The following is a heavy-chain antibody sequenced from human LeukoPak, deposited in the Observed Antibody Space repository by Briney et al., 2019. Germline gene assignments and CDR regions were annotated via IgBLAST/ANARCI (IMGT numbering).Heavy chain of an antibody. D-gene: IGHD6-13*01. J-gene: IGHJ5*02. CDR3: ARGTYSSSWYWLDP. Sequence: SQTLSLTCTVSGGSISSGSYYWSWIRQPPGKGLEWIGYIYYSGNTNYNPSLKSRVTISLDTSKNQFSLKVSSVTAADTAVYYCARGTYSSSWYWLDPWGQGTLVTVSS. CDR2: IYYSGNT. CDR1: GGSISSGSYY. V-gene: IGHV4-61*01.